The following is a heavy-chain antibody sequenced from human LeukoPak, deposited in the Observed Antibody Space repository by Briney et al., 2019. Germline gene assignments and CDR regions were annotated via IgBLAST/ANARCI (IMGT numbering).Heavy chain of an antibody. V-gene: IGHV4-34*01. CDR3: ASAYYDILGGHFDY. D-gene: IGHD3-9*01. Sequence: SETLSLTCAVYGGSFSGYYWSWIRQPPGKGLEWIGEINHSGSTNYNPSLKSRVTISVDTSKNQFSLKLSSVTAADTAVYYCASAYYDILGGHFDYWGQGTLVTVSS. CDR2: INHSGST. CDR1: GGSFSGYY. J-gene: IGHJ4*02.